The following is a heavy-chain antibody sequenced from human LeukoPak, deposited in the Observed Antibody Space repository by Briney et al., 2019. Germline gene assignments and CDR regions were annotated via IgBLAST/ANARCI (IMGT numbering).Heavy chain of an antibody. V-gene: IGHV4-59*01. CDR1: GGSISSYY. J-gene: IGHJ4*02. D-gene: IGHD3-10*01. CDR2: IYYSGST. CDR3: ARAYGSGSYYVFDY. Sequence: PSETLSLTCTVSGGSISSYYWSWIRQPPGKGLEWIGYIYYSGSTNYNPSLKSRVTISVDTSKNQFSLELSSVTAADTAVYYCARAYGSGSYYVFDYWGQGTLVTVSS.